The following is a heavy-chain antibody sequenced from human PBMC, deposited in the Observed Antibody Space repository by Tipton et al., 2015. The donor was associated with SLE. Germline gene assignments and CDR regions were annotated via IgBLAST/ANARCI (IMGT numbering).Heavy chain of an antibody. D-gene: IGHD3-10*01. J-gene: IGHJ3*02. Sequence: TLSLTCSVSGGSMSYHYWSWIRQPPGKGLEWIGYIYYTGNTNYNPSLKSRVTISVDTSKNQFSLRLSSVTAADTAAYYCARDYYGSGFDAFDIWGQGTMVTVSS. CDR1: GGSMSYHY. CDR3: ARDYYGSGFDAFDI. CDR2: IYYTGNT. V-gene: IGHV4-59*11.